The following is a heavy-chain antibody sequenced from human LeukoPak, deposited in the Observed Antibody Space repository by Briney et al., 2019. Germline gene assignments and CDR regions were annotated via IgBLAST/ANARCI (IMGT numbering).Heavy chain of an antibody. D-gene: IGHD2-2*01. Sequence: PPETLSLTCAVYGGSFSEYYWSWIRQSPGKGLEWIAEISQSGSINYNPSLKSRVTISVDASKKQFSLKMSSVTAADTAMYYCARVPTGRNVVAAAARMGWNGAFDIWGQGTMVTVSS. V-gene: IGHV4-34*01. CDR2: ISQSGSI. CDR3: ARVPTGRNVVAAAARMGWNGAFDI. J-gene: IGHJ3*02. CDR1: GGSFSEYY.